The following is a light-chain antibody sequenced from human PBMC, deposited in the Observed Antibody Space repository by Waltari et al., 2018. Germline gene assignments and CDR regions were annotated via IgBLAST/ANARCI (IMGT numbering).Light chain of an antibody. Sequence: QPVLTPSSSASASLGSSVKLTCPLSSRHSSYILALHPQHPGQAPRYLMKVEGSGSYNRGSAVPDRFSGASSGADPYLTISNLQAEDEADYDCETWDSNTQGVFGGGTKLTVL. J-gene: IGLJ3*02. CDR1: SRHSSYI. CDR3: ETWDSNTQGV. CDR2: VEGSGSY. V-gene: IGLV4-60*03.